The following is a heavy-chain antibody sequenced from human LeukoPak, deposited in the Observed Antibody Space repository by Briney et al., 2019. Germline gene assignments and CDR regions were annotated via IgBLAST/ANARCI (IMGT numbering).Heavy chain of an antibody. Sequence: PEGSLRLSCEGSGFTFSSYAVAWVRQAPGKGLEWVPYISSSGSTIYYADSVKGRFTISRDNAKNSLYLQMNSLRAEDTAVYYCARDCPVTSWGQGTLVTVSS. V-gene: IGHV3-48*03. CDR1: GFTFSSYA. CDR2: ISSSGSTI. CDR3: ARDCPVTS. J-gene: IGHJ5*02. D-gene: IGHD2-21*02.